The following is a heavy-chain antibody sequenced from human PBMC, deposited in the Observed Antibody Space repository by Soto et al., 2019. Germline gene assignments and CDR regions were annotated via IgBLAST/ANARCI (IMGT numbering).Heavy chain of an antibody. J-gene: IGHJ3*02. CDR3: ARAWVTTDAFDI. V-gene: IGHV1-46*03. D-gene: IGHD4-17*01. CDR1: GYTFTSYY. CDR2: INPSGGST. Sequence: QVQLVQSGAEVKKPGASVKVSCKASGYTFTSYYMHWVRQAPGQGLEWMGIINPSGGSTTYAQKFQGRVTRTRDTSTSTVYMELSSLRSEDTAVYYCARAWVTTDAFDIWGQGTMVTVSS.